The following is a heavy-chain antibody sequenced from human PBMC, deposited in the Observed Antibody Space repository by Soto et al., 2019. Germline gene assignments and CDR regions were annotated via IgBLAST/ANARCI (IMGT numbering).Heavy chain of an antibody. CDR3: ARDRLRYFDLLKAFDY. D-gene: IGHD3-9*01. CDR1: GYTFTSYG. V-gene: IGHV1-18*01. J-gene: IGHJ4*02. CDR2: ISAYNGNT. Sequence: GASVKVSCKASGYTFTSYGISWVRQAPGQGLEWMGWISAYNGNTNYAQKLQGRVTMTTDTSTSTAYMELRSLRSDDTAVYYCARDRLRYFDLLKAFDYWGQGTLVTVSS.